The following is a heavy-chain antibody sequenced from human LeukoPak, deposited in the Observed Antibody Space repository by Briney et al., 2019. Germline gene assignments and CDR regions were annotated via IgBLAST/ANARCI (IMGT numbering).Heavy chain of an antibody. D-gene: IGHD3-10*01. CDR3: ARGGYYYGSGSRRNWFDP. J-gene: IGHJ5*02. V-gene: IGHV4-39*07. Sequence: KASETLSLTCTVSGGSISSSSYYWGWIRQPPGKGLEWIGEINHSGSTNYNPSLKSRVTISVDTSKNQFSLKLSSVTAADTAVYYCARGGYYYGSGSRRNWFDPWGQGTLVTVSS. CDR2: INHSGST. CDR1: GGSISSSSYY.